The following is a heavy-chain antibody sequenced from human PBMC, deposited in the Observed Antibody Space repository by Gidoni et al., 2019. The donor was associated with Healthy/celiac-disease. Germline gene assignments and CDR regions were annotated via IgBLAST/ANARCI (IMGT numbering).Heavy chain of an antibody. J-gene: IGHJ5*02. D-gene: IGHD1-1*01. CDR2: INHSGST. Sequence: GLEWIGEINHSGSTNYNPSLKSRVTISVDTSKNQFSLKLSSVTAADTAVYYCARGENDWFDPWGQGTLVTVSS. V-gene: IGHV4-34*01. CDR3: ARGENDWFDP.